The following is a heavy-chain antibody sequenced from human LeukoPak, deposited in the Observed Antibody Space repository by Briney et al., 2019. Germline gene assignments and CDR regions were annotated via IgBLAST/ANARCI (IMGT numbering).Heavy chain of an antibody. CDR3: ATLKMATMYFDY. Sequence: SETLSLTCAVYGGSFSGYYWSWIRQPPGKGLEWIGEINHSGSTNYNPSLKSRVTISVDTSKNQFSLKLSSVTAADTAVYYCATLKMATMYFDYWGQGTLVTVSS. D-gene: IGHD5-24*01. J-gene: IGHJ4*02. CDR1: GGSFSGYY. CDR2: INHSGST. V-gene: IGHV4-34*01.